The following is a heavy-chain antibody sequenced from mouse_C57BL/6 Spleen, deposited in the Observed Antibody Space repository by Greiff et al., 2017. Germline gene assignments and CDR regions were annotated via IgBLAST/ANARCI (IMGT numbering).Heavy chain of an antibody. CDR2: INPNYGTT. CDR1: GYSFTDYN. Sequence: VRLKESGPGLVKPGASVKISCKASGYSFTDYNMNWVKQSNGKSLEWIGVINPNYGTTSYNQKVKGRATLTVDQATSTAYMQLTSLTSENSADYYLARYRNYRAMDYWGQGTSVTVSS. J-gene: IGHJ4*01. CDR3: ARYRNYRAMDY. D-gene: IGHD2-1*01. V-gene: IGHV1-39*01.